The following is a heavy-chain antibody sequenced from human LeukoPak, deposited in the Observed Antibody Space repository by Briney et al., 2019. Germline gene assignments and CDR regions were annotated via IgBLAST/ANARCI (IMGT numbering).Heavy chain of an antibody. CDR2: ISYDGSNK. V-gene: IGHV3-30*04. CDR1: GFTFSSYG. J-gene: IGHJ6*04. Sequence: GGSLRLSCAASGFTFSSYGMQWVRQAPGKGLEWGAVISYDGSNKYYADSVKGRFTISRDNSKNTLYLKMNSLRAEDTAVYYCEREVRHYYGMGVWGTGTTVTVSS. CDR3: EREVRHYYGMGV.